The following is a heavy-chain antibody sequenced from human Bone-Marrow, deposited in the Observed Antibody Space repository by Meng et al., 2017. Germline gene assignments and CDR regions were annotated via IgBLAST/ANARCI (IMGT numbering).Heavy chain of an antibody. CDR3: ARESSYGSNAFDI. Sequence: GGSLSLSCVASGFTFSSYGMHWVRQAAGKGLEWVAVIWYDGSNKYYADSVKGRFTISRDNSKNTLYLQMNSLRAEDTAVYYCARESSYGSNAFDIWGQGTMVTVSS. J-gene: IGHJ3*02. D-gene: IGHD5-18*01. CDR2: IWYDGSNK. V-gene: IGHV3-33*01. CDR1: GFTFSSYG.